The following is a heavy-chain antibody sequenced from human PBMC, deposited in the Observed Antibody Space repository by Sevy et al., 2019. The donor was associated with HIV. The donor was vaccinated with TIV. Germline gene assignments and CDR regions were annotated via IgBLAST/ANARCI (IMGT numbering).Heavy chain of an antibody. CDR1: GGSISSYY. Sequence: SETLSLTCTVSGGSISSYYWSWIRQPPGKGLEWIGYIYYSGSTNYNPSLKSRVTISVDTSKNQFSLKLSSVTAADMAVYYCAREVHYYGSGSIIFDYWGQGTLVTVSS. V-gene: IGHV4-59*01. CDR3: AREVHYYGSGSIIFDY. CDR2: IYYSGST. J-gene: IGHJ4*02. D-gene: IGHD3-10*01.